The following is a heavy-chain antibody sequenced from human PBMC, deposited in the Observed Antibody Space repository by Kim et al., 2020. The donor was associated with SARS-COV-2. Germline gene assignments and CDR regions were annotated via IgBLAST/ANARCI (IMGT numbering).Heavy chain of an antibody. CDR1: GGSISSSSYY. Sequence: SETLSLTCTVSGGSISSSSYYWGWLRPRPGQGLEWIGSINYSGSTYHNPSLKSRVTISVDTSKNQFSLKLSSVTAADTAVYYCARATDGEVDYWGQGTLVTVSS. J-gene: IGHJ4*02. V-gene: IGHV4-39*07. CDR3: ARATDGEVDY. CDR2: INYSGST.